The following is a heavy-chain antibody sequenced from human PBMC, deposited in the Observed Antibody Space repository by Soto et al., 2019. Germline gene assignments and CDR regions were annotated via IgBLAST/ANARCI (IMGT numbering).Heavy chain of an antibody. Sequence: PGGSLRLSCAVSGFTFENYAMSWVRQAPGKGLEWVSAISGSGGTTYYSDSVKGRFTISRDNSKNTVYLQMNDLRVEDAAEYFCAKDSWAIFGVPAGEYYAMDVWGQGTTVTVSS. CDR2: ISGSGGTT. CDR3: AKDSWAIFGVPAGEYYAMDV. J-gene: IGHJ6*02. V-gene: IGHV3-23*01. D-gene: IGHD3-3*01. CDR1: GFTFENYA.